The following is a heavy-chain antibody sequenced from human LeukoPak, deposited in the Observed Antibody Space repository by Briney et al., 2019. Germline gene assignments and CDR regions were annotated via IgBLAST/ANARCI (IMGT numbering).Heavy chain of an antibody. CDR2: IYYSGST. CDR3: ARRIYYYDSSGSNELLDY. Sequence: PSETLSLTCTVSGGSISSSSDYWGWIRQPPGKGREWFGSIYYSGSTYYNPSLKSRVTISVDTSKNQFSLKLSSVTAADTAVYYCARRIYYYDSSGSNELLDYWGQGTLVTVSS. V-gene: IGHV4-39*01. J-gene: IGHJ4*02. D-gene: IGHD3-22*01. CDR1: GGSISSSSDY.